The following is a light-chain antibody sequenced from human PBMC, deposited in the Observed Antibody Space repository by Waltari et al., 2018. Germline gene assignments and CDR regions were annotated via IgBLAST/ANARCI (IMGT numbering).Light chain of an antibody. CDR1: SSNIGAGSD. CDR2: GNS. Sequence: QSVLTQPPSVSGAPGQRVTISCPGSSSNIGAGSDVHWYQQLPGTAPKLLIYGNSNRPSGVPDRFSGSKSGTSASLAITGLQAEDEADYYCQSYDSSLSVFGSGTKVTVL. CDR3: QSYDSSLSV. J-gene: IGLJ6*01. V-gene: IGLV1-40*01.